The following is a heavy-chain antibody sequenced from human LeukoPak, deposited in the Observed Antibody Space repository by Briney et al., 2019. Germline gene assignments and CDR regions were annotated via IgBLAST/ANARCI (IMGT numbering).Heavy chain of an antibody. CDR2: IYYHGIT. D-gene: IGHD3-22*01. Sequence: SETLSLTCTVSGGSISSDYWSWIRQPPGKGLEWIGYIYYHGITNYNPSLKCRVTISVDTSKNQFSLKLSSVTAADTAVYYCARLHYDSSGYYYFDYWGQGTLVTVSS. CDR1: GGSISSDY. J-gene: IGHJ4*02. V-gene: IGHV4-59*08. CDR3: ARLHYDSSGYYYFDY.